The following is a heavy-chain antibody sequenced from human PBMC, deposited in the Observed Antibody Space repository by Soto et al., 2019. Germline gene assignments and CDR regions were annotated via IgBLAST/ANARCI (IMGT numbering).Heavy chain of an antibody. CDR1: SISVRSGTSY. CDR2: IHDSGTT. Sequence: SETLSLTCTVPSISVRSGTSYWSWIRQPSGHGLERIGYIHDSGTTKYNPSLKNRVTISIDTSKNQLSLKLTAVTAAGTGKYYCASGEIGDTILVVPTVAYYSGVDVWDQGTTITVSS. J-gene: IGHJ6*02. CDR3: ASGEIGDTILVVPTVAYYSGVDV. V-gene: IGHV4-61*01. D-gene: IGHD3-3*01.